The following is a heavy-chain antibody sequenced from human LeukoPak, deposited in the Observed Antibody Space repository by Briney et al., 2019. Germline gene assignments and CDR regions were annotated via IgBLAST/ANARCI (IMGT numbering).Heavy chain of an antibody. V-gene: IGHV1-46*01. Sequence: ASVKVSFKASGYTFTSYYMHWVRQAPGQGLEWMGIINPSGGSTSYAQKFQGRVTMTRDTSTSTVYMELSSLRSEDTAVYYCARAGITMIVVAANHHFDYWGQGTLVTVSS. CDR3: ARAGITMIVVAANHHFDY. D-gene: IGHD3-22*01. CDR1: GYTFTSYY. CDR2: INPSGGST. J-gene: IGHJ4*02.